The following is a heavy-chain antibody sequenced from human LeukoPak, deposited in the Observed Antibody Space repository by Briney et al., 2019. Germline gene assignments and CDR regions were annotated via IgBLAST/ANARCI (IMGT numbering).Heavy chain of an antibody. CDR1: GYTFTSYG. CDR3: ARAPDYDFWSGYSTQNFDY. D-gene: IGHD3-3*01. Sequence: ASVKVSCKASGYTFTSYGISWVRQAPGQGLEWMGWISAYNGNTHYAQKLQGRVTMTTDTSTSTAYMELRSLRSDDTAVYYCARAPDYDFWSGYSTQNFDYWGQGTLVTVSS. CDR2: ISAYNGNT. V-gene: IGHV1-18*01. J-gene: IGHJ4*02.